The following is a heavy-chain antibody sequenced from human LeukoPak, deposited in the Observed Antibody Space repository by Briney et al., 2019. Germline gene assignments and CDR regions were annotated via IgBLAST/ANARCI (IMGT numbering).Heavy chain of an antibody. J-gene: IGHJ4*02. Sequence: ASETLSLTCAVSGYSISSGYYWGWIRQPPGKGLEWIGSIYHSGSTYYNPSLKSRVTISVDTSKNQFSLKLSSVTAADTAVYYCAGREWLLFIDYWGQGTLVTVSS. V-gene: IGHV4-38-2*01. CDR3: AGREWLLFIDY. D-gene: IGHD3-3*01. CDR2: IYHSGST. CDR1: GYSISSGYY.